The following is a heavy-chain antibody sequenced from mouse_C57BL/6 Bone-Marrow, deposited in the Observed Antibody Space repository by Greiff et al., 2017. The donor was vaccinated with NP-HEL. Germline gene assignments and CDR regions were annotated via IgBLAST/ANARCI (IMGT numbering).Heavy chain of an antibody. V-gene: IGHV1-76*01. CDR3: ARDYGEGAWFAY. CDR1: GYTFTDYY. Sequence: VQLQQSGAELVRPGASVKLSCKASGYTFTDYYINWVKQRPGQGLEWIARIYPGSGNTYYNEKFKGKATLTAEKSSSTAYMQLSSLTSEDSAVYFCARDYGEGAWFAYWGQGTLVTVSA. D-gene: IGHD1-1*01. J-gene: IGHJ3*01. CDR2: IYPGSGNT.